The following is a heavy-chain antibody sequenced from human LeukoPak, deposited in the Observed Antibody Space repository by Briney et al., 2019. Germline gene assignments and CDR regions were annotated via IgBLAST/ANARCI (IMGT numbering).Heavy chain of an antibody. D-gene: IGHD2-2*02. Sequence: PSETLSLTCAVYGGSFSGYYWSWIRQPPGKGLEWIGEINHSGSTNYNPSLKSRVTISVDTPKNQFSLKLSSVTAADTAVYYCARARKPTKRIPRVASCYTNWYFDLWGRGTLVTVSS. CDR2: INHSGST. CDR1: GGSFSGYY. V-gene: IGHV4-34*01. J-gene: IGHJ2*01. CDR3: ARARKPTKRIPRVASCYTNWYFDL.